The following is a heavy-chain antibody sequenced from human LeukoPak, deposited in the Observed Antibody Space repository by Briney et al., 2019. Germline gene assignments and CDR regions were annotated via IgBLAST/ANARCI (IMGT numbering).Heavy chain of an antibody. CDR1: RYSFTGYY. D-gene: IGHD3-22*01. Sequence: ASVKVPCKASRYSFTGYYIHWVRQAPGQGLEWMGWINPNSGATNYAQKFQDRVTMTRDTSISTAYMVLSRLRSDDTALYYCARDQNYYDTTSYYGIDYWGQGTLVTVSS. V-gene: IGHV1-2*02. CDR2: INPNSGAT. J-gene: IGHJ4*02. CDR3: ARDQNYYDTTSYYGIDY.